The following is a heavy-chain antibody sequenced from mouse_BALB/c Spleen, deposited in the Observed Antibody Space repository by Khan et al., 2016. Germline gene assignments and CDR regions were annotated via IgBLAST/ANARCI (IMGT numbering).Heavy chain of an antibody. CDR1: GYSITSDYA. Sequence: EVELVESGPGLVKPSQSLSLTCTVTGYSITSDYAWNWIRQFPGNKLEWMGYISYSGSTSYNPSLKSRISITRDTSKTQFFMQLNYVTTEDTATYYCARGRVLDYWCQGTTLTVSS. J-gene: IGHJ2*01. CDR2: ISYSGST. CDR3: ARGRVLDY. V-gene: IGHV3-2*02.